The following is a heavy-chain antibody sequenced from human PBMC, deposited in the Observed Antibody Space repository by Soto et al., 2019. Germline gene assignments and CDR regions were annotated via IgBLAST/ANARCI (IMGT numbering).Heavy chain of an antibody. Sequence: EVQLVESGGGLVQPGGSLRLSCTASGFTLTNYAMNWVRQAPGKGLEWVSYISSSSAAIYADSVKGRFTISRDNAKNSLYLQMNSLRDEDTAVYYCGRDQSRGRVLFYYMDVWGRGTTVTVSS. J-gene: IGHJ6*03. V-gene: IGHV3-48*02. CDR2: ISSSSAAI. D-gene: IGHD2-21*01. CDR3: GRDQSRGRVLFYYMDV. CDR1: GFTLTNYA.